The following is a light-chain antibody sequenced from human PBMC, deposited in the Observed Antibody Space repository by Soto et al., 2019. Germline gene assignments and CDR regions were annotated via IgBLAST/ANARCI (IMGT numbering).Light chain of an antibody. V-gene: IGKV3-15*01. CDR2: RAS. Sequence: RASQSVSSDLAWYQQRPGQAPRLLIYRASTRAVGVPARFSGSGSGTEFNLTIRCLQSEDFAVYFCEGYSNAPSTYGQGTRLEIK. CDR1: QSVSSD. CDR3: EGYSNAPST. J-gene: IGKJ5*01.